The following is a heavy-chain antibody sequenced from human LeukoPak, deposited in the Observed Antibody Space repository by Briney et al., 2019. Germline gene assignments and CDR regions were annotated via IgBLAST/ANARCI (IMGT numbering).Heavy chain of an antibody. CDR2: INAGDGNT. D-gene: IGHD3-10*01. CDR3: ARVGYGSGSIDDY. Sequence: GASVKVSCKASGYTFTSYAMHWVRQAPGQRLEWMGWINAGDGNTKYSQKFQGRVTITRDTSASTAYMELSSLRSEDTAVYYCARVGYGSGSIDDYWGQGTLVTVSS. CDR1: GYTFTSYA. J-gene: IGHJ4*02. V-gene: IGHV1-3*01.